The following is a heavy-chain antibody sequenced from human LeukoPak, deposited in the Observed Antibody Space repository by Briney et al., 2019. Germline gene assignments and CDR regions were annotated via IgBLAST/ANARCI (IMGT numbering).Heavy chain of an antibody. V-gene: IGHV1-18*01. D-gene: IGHD6-19*01. CDR3: ARDRDSSGWHVADY. J-gene: IGHJ4*02. CDR1: GYTFRSYD. Sequence: ASVKVSCKASGYTFRSYDITWVRQAPGQGLEWMGWISPINGNTNYAQKFQGRVTMTTDTPTSTAYMEMRSLRSDDTAVYYCARDRDSSGWHVADYWGQGTLVTVSS. CDR2: ISPINGNT.